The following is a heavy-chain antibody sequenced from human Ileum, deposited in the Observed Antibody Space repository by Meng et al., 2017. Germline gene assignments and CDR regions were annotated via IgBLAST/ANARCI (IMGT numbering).Heavy chain of an antibody. CDR2: IHHNGGA. Sequence: QGPLQESGPGLVTPSQTLSLTCTVLGGSIRSDNYFWSWIRQVPGKGLEWIAYIHHNGGAYYNPSLKSRVTISVDTSKNQFSLSLISVTAADTAVYFCAREVNIAADSDGFDIWGLGTMVTVSS. CDR3: AREVNIAADSDGFDI. CDR1: GGSIRSDNYF. D-gene: IGHD6-6*01. V-gene: IGHV4-31*03. J-gene: IGHJ3*02.